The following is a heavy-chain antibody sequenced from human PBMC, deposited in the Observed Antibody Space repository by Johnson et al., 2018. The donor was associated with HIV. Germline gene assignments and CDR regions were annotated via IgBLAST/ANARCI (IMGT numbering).Heavy chain of an antibody. D-gene: IGHD1-1*01. CDR3: AITSGTDAFDF. J-gene: IGHJ3*01. Sequence: QVQLVESGGGVVQPGRSLRLSCAASGFTFSSYALHWVRQAPGKGLEWVAVTSYDGSNKYYADSVKGRFTIARDSSKNTLHLQMNSLRAEDTAIYYCAITSGTDAFDFWGRGTMVTVSS. CDR1: GFTFSSYA. V-gene: IGHV3-30*04. CDR2: TSYDGSNK.